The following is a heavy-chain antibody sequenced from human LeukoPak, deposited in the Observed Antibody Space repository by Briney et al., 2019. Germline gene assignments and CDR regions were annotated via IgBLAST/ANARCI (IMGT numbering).Heavy chain of an antibody. D-gene: IGHD3-22*01. CDR1: GASISSSHW. CDR3: ARGTPYRYYYDSSGYSPFFDY. J-gene: IGHJ4*02. Sequence: SETLSLTCAVSGASISSSHWWSWVRQPPGKGLEWIGEIYHSGSTNYNPSLKSRVTISVDKSKNQFSLKLSSVTAADTAVYYCARGTPYRYYYDSSGYSPFFDYWGQGTLVTVSS. CDR2: IYHSGST. V-gene: IGHV4-4*02.